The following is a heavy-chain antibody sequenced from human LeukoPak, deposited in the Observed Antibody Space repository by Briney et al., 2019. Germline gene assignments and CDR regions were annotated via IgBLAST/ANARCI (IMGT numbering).Heavy chain of an antibody. D-gene: IGHD6-6*01. CDR3: ARDSEYSSSSGYYYYYMDV. Sequence: ASVKVSCKASGYTFTGYYMHWVRQAPGQGLEWMGWINPNSGGTNYAQKFQGRVTMTRDTSISTAYMELSRLRSDDTAVYYCARDSEYSSSSGYYYYYMDVWGKGTTVTVSS. V-gene: IGHV1-2*02. CDR2: INPNSGGT. J-gene: IGHJ6*03. CDR1: GYTFTGYY.